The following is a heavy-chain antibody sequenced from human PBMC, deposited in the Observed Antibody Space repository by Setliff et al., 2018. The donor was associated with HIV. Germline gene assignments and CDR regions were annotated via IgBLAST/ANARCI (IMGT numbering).Heavy chain of an antibody. CDR3: ARDGGDTAMVSYYYYYYMDG. Sequence: ASVKVSCKASGYTFTSYAMHWVRQAPGQRLEWMGWINAGNGNTKYSQKFQGRVTITRDTSASTAYMELSSRRSEDTAVYYCARDGGDTAMVSYYYYYYMDGWGKGTTVTVSS. CDR2: INAGNGNT. D-gene: IGHD5-18*01. CDR1: GYTFTSYA. V-gene: IGHV1-3*01. J-gene: IGHJ6*03.